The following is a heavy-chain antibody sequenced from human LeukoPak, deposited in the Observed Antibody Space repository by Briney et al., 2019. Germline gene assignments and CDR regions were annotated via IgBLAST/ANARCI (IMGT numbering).Heavy chain of an antibody. D-gene: IGHD3-22*01. CDR2: IYPGDSDT. CDR3: ARITYISHVGYYPYYYMDV. CDR1: GYSFTSYW. Sequence: GESLKISCKGSGYSFTSYWIGWVRQMPGKGLEWMGIIYPGDSDTRYSPSFQGQVTISADKSISTAYLQWSSLKASDTAMYYCARITYISHVGYYPYYYMDVWGKGTTVTVSS. V-gene: IGHV5-51*01. J-gene: IGHJ6*03.